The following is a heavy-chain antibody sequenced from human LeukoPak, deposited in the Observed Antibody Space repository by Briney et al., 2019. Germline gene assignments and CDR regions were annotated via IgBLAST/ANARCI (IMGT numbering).Heavy chain of an antibody. CDR1: GGTFSSYA. CDR3: ARGYCSGGSCYWPFDY. V-gene: IGHV1-69*01. Sequence: SVKVSCKASGGTFSSYAISWVRPAPGQGREWMGGIIPIFGTANYAQKFQGRVTITADESTSTAYMELSSLRSEDTAVYYCARGYCSGGSCYWPFDYWGQGTLVTVSS. J-gene: IGHJ4*02. D-gene: IGHD2-15*01. CDR2: IIPIFGTA.